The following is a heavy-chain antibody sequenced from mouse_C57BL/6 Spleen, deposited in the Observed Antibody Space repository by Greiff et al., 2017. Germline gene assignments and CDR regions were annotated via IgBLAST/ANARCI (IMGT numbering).Heavy chain of an antibody. J-gene: IGHJ4*01. CDR3: ARKNAYYAMDD. CDR2: IHPNSGST. V-gene: IGHV1-64*01. CDR1: GYTFTSYW. Sequence: VQLQESGAELVKPGASVKLSCKASGYTFTSYWMHWVKQRPGPGLEWIGMIHPNSGSTNYNEKFKSKATLTVDKSSSTAYMQLSSLTSEDSAVYYCARKNAYYAMDDWGQGTSVTVSS.